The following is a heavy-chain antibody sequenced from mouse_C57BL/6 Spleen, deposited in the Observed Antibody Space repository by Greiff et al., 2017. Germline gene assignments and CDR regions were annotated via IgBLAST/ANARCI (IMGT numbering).Heavy chain of an antibody. D-gene: IGHD3-1*01. Sequence: EVNVVESGGGLVKPGGSLKLSCAASGFTFSDYGMHWVRQAPEKGLEWVAYISSGSSTIYYAETVKGRFTISGDNAKNTLFLQMSSLMSEDTAMYSCARPSWGGDYAMDYWGQGTSVTVSS. J-gene: IGHJ4*01. V-gene: IGHV5-17*01. CDR1: GFTFSDYG. CDR3: ARPSWGGDYAMDY. CDR2: ISSGSSTI.